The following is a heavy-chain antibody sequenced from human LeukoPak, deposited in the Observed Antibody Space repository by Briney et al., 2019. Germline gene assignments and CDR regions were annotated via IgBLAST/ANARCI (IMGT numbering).Heavy chain of an antibody. D-gene: IGHD1-26*01. Sequence: GGSLRLSCAASGFTFSTYGMSWVRQAPGKGLEWVSSINNSGGNIYYADSVKGRFTSSRDNSKNTLYLQMSSLRVEDTAVYYCAKRGSEVGETVAPGDYWGQGTLVTVSS. CDR3: AKRGSEVGETVAPGDY. CDR1: GFTFSTYG. V-gene: IGHV3-23*01. CDR2: INNSGGNI. J-gene: IGHJ4*02.